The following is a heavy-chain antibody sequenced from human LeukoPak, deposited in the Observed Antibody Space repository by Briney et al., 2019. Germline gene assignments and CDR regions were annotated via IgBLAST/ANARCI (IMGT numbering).Heavy chain of an antibody. D-gene: IGHD4-17*01. CDR2: IHYSGIT. V-gene: IGHV4-30-4*01. CDR3: ARAPLTTATSDYFDL. J-gene: IGHJ4*02. Sequence: SETLSLTCTVSGGSFSTNDYFWSWIRQSPEKGLEWIGYIHYSGITKSNPSLESRLTLSVDTSKNQLSLRLTSVTAADTAVYYCARAPLTTATSDYFDLWGLGTLVTVSS. CDR1: GGSFSTNDYF.